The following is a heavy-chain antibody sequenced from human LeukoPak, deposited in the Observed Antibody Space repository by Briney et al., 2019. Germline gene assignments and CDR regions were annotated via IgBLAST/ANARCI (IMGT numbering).Heavy chain of an antibody. J-gene: IGHJ6*02. V-gene: IGHV3-30*18. CDR3: AKDYSNYYYYGMDV. Sequence: GRSLRLSCAASGFXFSSYGIHWVRQAPGKGLEWVAVISYDGSNKYYADSVKGRFTISRDNSKNTLYLQMNSLRAEDTAVYYCAKDYSNYYYYGMDVWGQGTNVTVSS. D-gene: IGHD4-11*01. CDR2: ISYDGSNK. CDR1: GFXFSSYG.